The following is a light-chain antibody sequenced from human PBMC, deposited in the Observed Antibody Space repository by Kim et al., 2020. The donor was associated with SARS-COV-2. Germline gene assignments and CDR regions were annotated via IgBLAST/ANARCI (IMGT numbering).Light chain of an antibody. J-gene: IGLJ3*02. CDR3: QSYDSSTLWG. V-gene: IGLV6-57*01. Sequence: KSVTISCTRSSGSIASNYVQWYQQRPCSSPTTVIYEDNQRPSGVPDRFSGSIDSSSNSASLTISGLKTEDEADYYCQSYDSSTLWGFGGGTQLTVL. CDR1: SGSIASNY. CDR2: EDN.